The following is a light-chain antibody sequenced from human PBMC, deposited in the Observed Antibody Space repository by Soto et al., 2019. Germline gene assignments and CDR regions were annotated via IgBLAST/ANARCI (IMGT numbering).Light chain of an antibody. Sequence: QSALTQPPSASGSPGQSVTISCTGTSSDVGGHKYVSWYQQHPGEAPKLIIYEVNKRPSGVPDRFSGSKSGNTASLTVSGLQAEDEADYYCSSYAGSSNFVFGTGTKLTVL. CDR2: EVN. CDR3: SSYAGSSNFV. CDR1: SSDVGGHKY. V-gene: IGLV2-8*01. J-gene: IGLJ1*01.